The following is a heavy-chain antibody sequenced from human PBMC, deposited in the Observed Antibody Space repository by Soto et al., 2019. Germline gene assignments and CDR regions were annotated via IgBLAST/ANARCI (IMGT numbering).Heavy chain of an antibody. V-gene: IGHV1-69*01. D-gene: IGHD6-6*01. CDR1: GGTFSSYA. CDR3: ARDPEYRRGQYSSSSGVTVQRGLDDYYYGMDV. CDR2: IIPIFGTA. Sequence: QVQMVQSGAEVKKPGSSVKVSCQASGGTFSSYAISWVRQAPGQGLEWMGGIIPIFGTANCAQKFQGRVKITADESTSTAYIDLSSLRAEDTAMYYCARDPEYRRGQYSSSSGVTVQRGLDDYYYGMDVLGQGTTVTVSS. J-gene: IGHJ6*02.